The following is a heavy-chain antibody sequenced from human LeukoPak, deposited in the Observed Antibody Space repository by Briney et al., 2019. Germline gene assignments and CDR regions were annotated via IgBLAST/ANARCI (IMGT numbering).Heavy chain of an antibody. CDR2: IYYSGST. V-gene: IGHV4-39*01. CDR3: ARYRIAVAGTAN. J-gene: IGHJ4*02. CDR1: GGSISSSSYY. D-gene: IGHD6-19*01. Sequence: PSETLSLTCTVSGGSISSSSYYWGWIRQPPGKGLEWIGSIYYSGSTYYNPSLKSRVTISVDTSKNQFPLKLSSVTAADTAVYYCARYRIAVAGTANWGQGTLVTVSS.